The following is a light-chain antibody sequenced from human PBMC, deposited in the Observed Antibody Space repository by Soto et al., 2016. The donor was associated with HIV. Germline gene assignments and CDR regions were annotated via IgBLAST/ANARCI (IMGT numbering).Light chain of an antibody. Sequence: SYVLTQPPSLSVAPRKTARITCGGNNVGSKSVQWYQQKPDQAPILVLYDDSDRPSGIPERFSGSNSGDTATLTISRVEAGDEADYYCQVWDASTDLVVFGGGTKLTVL. CDR3: QVWDASTDLVV. CDR2: DDS. J-gene: IGLJ2*01. V-gene: IGLV3-21*03. CDR1: NVGSKS.